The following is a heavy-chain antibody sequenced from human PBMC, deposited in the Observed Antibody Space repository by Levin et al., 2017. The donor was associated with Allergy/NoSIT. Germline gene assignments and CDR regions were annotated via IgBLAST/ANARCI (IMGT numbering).Heavy chain of an antibody. V-gene: IGHV2-5*02. CDR1: GFSLNTNAMA. J-gene: IGHJ3*02. D-gene: IGHD3-3*01. CDR3: DHMGQFSGCWDGFYSRLPVDT. CDR2: IYWDDEK. Sequence: SGPTLVKPTQTLALTCSFSGFSLNTNAMAVGWIRQPPGKALEWLALIYWDDEKRYSPSLKRRLTISKDTSKNQVVLTLTNVGILATSTYYCDHMGQFSGCWDGFYSRLPVDTWGPGTMVTVSS.